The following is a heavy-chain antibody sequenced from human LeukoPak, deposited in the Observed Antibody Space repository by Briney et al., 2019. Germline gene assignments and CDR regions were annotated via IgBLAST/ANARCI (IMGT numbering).Heavy chain of an antibody. CDR3: AKGNVLLWFGEPGDTFEY. V-gene: IGHV3-23*01. J-gene: IGHJ4*02. CDR2: ISGSGGST. CDR1: GFTFSSYA. Sequence: PGGSLRLSCAASGFTFSSYAMSWVRQAPGKGLEWVSAISGSGGSTYYADSVKGRFTISRDNSKNTLYLQMNSLRAEDTAVYYCAKGNVLLWFGEPGDTFEYWGQGALVTVSS. D-gene: IGHD3-10*01.